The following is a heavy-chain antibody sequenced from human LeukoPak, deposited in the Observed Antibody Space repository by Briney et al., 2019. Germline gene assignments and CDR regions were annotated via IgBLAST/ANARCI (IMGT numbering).Heavy chain of an antibody. D-gene: IGHD3-22*01. CDR2: ISYDGSNK. CDR1: GFTFSSYA. V-gene: IGHV3-30*04. Sequence: TGGSLRLSCAASGFTFSSYAMSWVRQAPGKGLEWVAVISYDGSNKYYADSVKGRFTISRDNSKNTLYLQMNSLRAEDTAVYYCAKASSGYAPGGDWFDPWGQGTLVTVSS. CDR3: AKASSGYAPGGDWFDP. J-gene: IGHJ5*02.